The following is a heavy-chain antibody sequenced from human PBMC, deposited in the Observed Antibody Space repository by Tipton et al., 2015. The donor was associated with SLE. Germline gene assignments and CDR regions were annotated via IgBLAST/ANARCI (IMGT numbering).Heavy chain of an antibody. CDR2: INHGGGT. CDR3: ARIPAVAGTGVAY. J-gene: IGHJ4*02. Sequence: TLSLTCAVYGASFSGYYWTWIRQAPGKGLEWIGEINHGGGTHYNPSLKSLVSILIDTSENHFSLKLTSVTAADTAVYYCARIPAVAGTGVAYWGQGTLVTVSS. D-gene: IGHD6-19*01. CDR1: GASFSGYY. V-gene: IGHV4-34*01.